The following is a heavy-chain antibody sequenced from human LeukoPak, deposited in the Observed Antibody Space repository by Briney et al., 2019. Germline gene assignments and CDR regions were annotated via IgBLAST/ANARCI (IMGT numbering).Heavy chain of an antibody. J-gene: IGHJ4*02. CDR1: GFTFSSYG. V-gene: IGHV3-30*18. D-gene: IGHD3-10*01. CDR3: AKVVSYYGSGSYYNGNLGFDY. CDR2: ISYDGSNK. Sequence: PGGSLGLSCAASGFTFSSYGMHWVRQAPGKGLEWVAVISYDGSNKYYADSVKGRFTISRDNSKNTLYLQMNSLRAEDTAVYYCAKVVSYYGSGSYYNGNLGFDYWGQGTLVTVSS.